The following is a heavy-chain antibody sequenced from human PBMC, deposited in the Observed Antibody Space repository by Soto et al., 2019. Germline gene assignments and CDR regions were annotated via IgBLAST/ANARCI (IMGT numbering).Heavy chain of an antibody. J-gene: IGHJ4*02. D-gene: IGHD2-15*01. CDR3: TLTVVVAATIFDY. CDR2: IKSKTDGGTT. V-gene: IGHV3-15*01. Sequence: EVQLVESGGGLVKPGGSLRLSCAASGFTFSNAWMSWVRQAPGKGLEWVGRIKSKTDGGTTDYAAPVKGRFTISRDDTTNTLYLQMNSLKTEDTAVYYCTLTVVVAATIFDYWGQGTLVTVSS. CDR1: GFTFSNAW.